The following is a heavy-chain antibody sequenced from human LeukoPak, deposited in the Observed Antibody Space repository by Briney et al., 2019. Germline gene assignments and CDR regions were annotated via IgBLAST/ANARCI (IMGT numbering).Heavy chain of an antibody. V-gene: IGHV3-30-3*01. CDR3: AREGGDTAMAPFDY. CDR1: GFTSSSYA. D-gene: IGHD5-18*01. CDR2: ISYDGSNK. J-gene: IGHJ4*02. Sequence: PGGSLRLSCAASGFTSSSYAMHWVRQAPGKGLEWVAVISYDGSNKYYVDSVKGRFTISRDNSKNTLYLQMNSLRAEDTAVYYCAREGGDTAMAPFDYWGQGTLVTVSS.